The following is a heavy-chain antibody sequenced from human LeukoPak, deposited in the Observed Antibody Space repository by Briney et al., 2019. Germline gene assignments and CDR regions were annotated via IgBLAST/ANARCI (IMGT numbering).Heavy chain of an antibody. CDR3: ASLLAVAGNFDY. Sequence: SETLSLTCTVSRGSISSGSYYWGCIRQPPAKGLEWIGSIYYSGSNYYNPSLKSRVTISVDTSKNQFSLKLSSVTAADTAVYYCASLLAVAGNFDYWGQGTLVTVSS. J-gene: IGHJ4*02. CDR2: IYYSGSN. CDR1: RGSISSGSYY. V-gene: IGHV4-39*01. D-gene: IGHD6-19*01.